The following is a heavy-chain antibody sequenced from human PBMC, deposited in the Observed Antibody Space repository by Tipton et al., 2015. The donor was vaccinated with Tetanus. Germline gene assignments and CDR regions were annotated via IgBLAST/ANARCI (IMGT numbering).Heavy chain of an antibody. J-gene: IGHJ4*02. CDR3: ARELPTSSQYYFDY. CDR2: IYYSGST. D-gene: IGHD2-2*01. Sequence: TLSLTCTVSGGSISSGGYYWSWIRQHPGKGLEWIGYIYYSGSTYYNPSLKSRVTISVDTFKNQFSLKLSSVTAADTAVYYCARELPTSSQYYFDYWGQGPLVTVSS. V-gene: IGHV4-31*03. CDR1: GGSISSGGYY.